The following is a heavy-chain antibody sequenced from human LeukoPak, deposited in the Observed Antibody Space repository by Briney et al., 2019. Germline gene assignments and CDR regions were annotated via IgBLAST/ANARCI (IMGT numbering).Heavy chain of an antibody. J-gene: IGHJ4*02. Sequence: PGESLRLSCAASGFTFSSYAMNWVRQAPGKGLEWVSAISGSGTTTDYADSVKGRFTISRDNSKNTLYLQMNSLRAEDTAVYYCAEGRSGSYSALDYWGQGTLVTVSS. CDR1: GFTFSSYA. V-gene: IGHV3-23*01. D-gene: IGHD3-10*01. CDR3: AEGRSGSYSALDY. CDR2: ISGSGTTT.